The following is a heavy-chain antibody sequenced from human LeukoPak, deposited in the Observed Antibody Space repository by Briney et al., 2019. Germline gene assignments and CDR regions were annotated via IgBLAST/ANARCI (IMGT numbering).Heavy chain of an antibody. D-gene: IGHD5-24*01. CDR3: ARDPRDGYGHFDY. CDR1: GCTFSGNH. CDR2: IYSDGDT. Sequence: GGSLRLSCVVSGCTFSGNHMIWVRQAPGKGLEWVSVIYSDGDTYYADSVKGRFTISRDSSRNTLSLQMNSLKPEDTAVYYCARDPRDGYGHFDYWGQGTLVTVSS. V-gene: IGHV3-66*02. J-gene: IGHJ4*02.